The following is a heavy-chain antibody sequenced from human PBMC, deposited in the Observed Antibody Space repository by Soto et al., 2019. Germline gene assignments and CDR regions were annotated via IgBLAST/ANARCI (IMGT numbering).Heavy chain of an antibody. CDR2: VYMTGTT. J-gene: IGHJ4*02. D-gene: IGHD2-21*01. V-gene: IGHV4-4*07. CDR1: GDSSTDHG. Sequence: PSETLSLRCSVFGDSSTDHGWSWVRQPAGKRLEYLGRVYMTGTTNYNRSLESRVTMSVDPSKNQIYLKLSYATAADTAMYYCAKGPECGDKCYFAYGGQGSQVTVSS. CDR3: AKGPECGDKCYFAY.